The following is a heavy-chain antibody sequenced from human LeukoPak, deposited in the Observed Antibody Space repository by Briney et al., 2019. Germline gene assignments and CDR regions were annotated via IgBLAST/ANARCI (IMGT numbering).Heavy chain of an antibody. J-gene: IGHJ3*02. CDR2: IYPGNSDT. D-gene: IGHD2-2*01. V-gene: IGHV5-51*01. Sequence: GESLKISCKGSGYSFTSYWIDWVRQMPGKGLEWMGIIYPGNSDTRCSPSFQGQVTVSADKSISTAYLQWSSLKASDTAMYYCARSLGLREYQLLKAFDIWGQGTMVTVSS. CDR1: GYSFTSYW. CDR3: ARSLGLREYQLLKAFDI.